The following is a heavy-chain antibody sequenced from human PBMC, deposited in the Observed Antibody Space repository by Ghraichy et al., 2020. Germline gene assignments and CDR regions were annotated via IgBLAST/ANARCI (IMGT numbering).Heavy chain of an antibody. CDR2: IYTSGST. Sequence: SETLSLTCTVSGGSISSYYWSWIRQPPGKGLEWIGYIYTSGSTNYNPSLKSRVTISVDTSKNQFSLKLSSVTAADTAVYYCARPLLRGYNLTGAFDIWGQGTMVTVSS. CDR1: GGSISSYY. J-gene: IGHJ3*02. D-gene: IGHD5-18*01. CDR3: ARPLLRGYNLTGAFDI. V-gene: IGHV4-4*09.